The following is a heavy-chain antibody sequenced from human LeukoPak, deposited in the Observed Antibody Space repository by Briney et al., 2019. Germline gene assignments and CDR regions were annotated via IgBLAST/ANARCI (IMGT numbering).Heavy chain of an antibody. CDR2: IIPIFGTA. D-gene: IGHD3-10*01. V-gene: IGHV1-69*13. CDR1: GGTFSSYA. Sequence: SVKVSCKASGGTFSSYAISWVRQAPGQGLEWMGGIIPIFGTANYAQKFQGRVTITADESTSTAYMELSSLRSEDTAVYHCARSYYYGSGSEFDYWGQGTLVTVSS. CDR3: ARSYYYGSGSEFDY. J-gene: IGHJ4*02.